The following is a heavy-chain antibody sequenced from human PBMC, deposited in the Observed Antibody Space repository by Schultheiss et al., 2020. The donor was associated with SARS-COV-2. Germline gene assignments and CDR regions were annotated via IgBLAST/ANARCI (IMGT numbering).Heavy chain of an antibody. CDR3: ARVIVVVPAAIDYYYMDV. CDR2: IYYSGST. CDR1: GGSLGGYN. J-gene: IGHJ6*03. D-gene: IGHD2-2*01. Sequence: SETLSLTCAVYGGSLGGYNWSWIRQPPGKGLEWIGYIYYSGSTYYNPSLKSRVTISVDTSKNQFSLKLSSVTAANTAVYYCARVIVVVPAAIDYYYMDVWGKGTTVTVSS. V-gene: IGHV4-59*12.